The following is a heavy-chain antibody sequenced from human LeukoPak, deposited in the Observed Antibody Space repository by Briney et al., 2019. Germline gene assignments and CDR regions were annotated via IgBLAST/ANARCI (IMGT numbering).Heavy chain of an antibody. V-gene: IGHV4-59*01. CDR1: GASISGYF. Sequence: TSETLSLTCTVSGASISGYFWSWIRQPPGKGLEWIGYIYYSGSTNCNPSLKSRVTMSVDTSKNQFSLKLSSVIDADTAMYYCARKCTDGSCYSHWGQGTLVTVSS. J-gene: IGHJ4*02. CDR2: IYYSGST. D-gene: IGHD2-15*01. CDR3: ARKCTDGSCYSH.